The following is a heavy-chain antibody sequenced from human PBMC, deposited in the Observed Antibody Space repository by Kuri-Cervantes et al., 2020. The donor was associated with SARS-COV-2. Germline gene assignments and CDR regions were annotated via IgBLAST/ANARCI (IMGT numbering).Heavy chain of an antibody. CDR1: GFTFSSFS. CDR3: AKAGKKEGYCSSTSCYLDSDY. D-gene: IGHD2-2*01. CDR2: ISGSGDNT. J-gene: IGHJ4*02. V-gene: IGHV3-23*01. Sequence: GGSLRLSCAVSGFTFSSFSMNWVRQAPGKGLEWVSGISGSGDNTYYADSVKGRFTISRDNSKNTLHLQMNSLRAEDTAVYYCAKAGKKEGYCSSTSCYLDSDYWGQGTLVTVSS.